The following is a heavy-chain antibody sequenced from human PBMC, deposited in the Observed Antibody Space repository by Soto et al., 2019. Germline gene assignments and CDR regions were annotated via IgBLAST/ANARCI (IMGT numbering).Heavy chain of an antibody. D-gene: IGHD2-21*02. CDR3: ARAYCGGDCSALYFDL. J-gene: IGHJ2*01. CDR2: ISGSGGST. V-gene: IGHV3-23*01. Sequence: EVPLLESGGGLVQPGGSLRLSFAASGFTFSSYAMSWVRQAPGKGLEWVSAISGSGGSTYYADSVKGRFTISRDNSKNTLYLQMNSLRAEDTAVYYCARAYCGGDCSALYFDLWGRGTLVTVSS. CDR1: GFTFSSYA.